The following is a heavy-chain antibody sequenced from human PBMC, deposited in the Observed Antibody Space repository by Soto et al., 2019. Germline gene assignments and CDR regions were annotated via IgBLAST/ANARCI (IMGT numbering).Heavy chain of an antibody. D-gene: IGHD1-1*01. V-gene: IGHV1-18*01. J-gene: IGHJ4*02. CDR3: ARGRYGDY. CDR2: ISAHNGNT. Sequence: QVHLVQSGAEVKNPGASVKVSCKGSGYDFTTYGITWVRQAPGQGLEWMAWISAHNGNTNYAPNLQGRVTVTRDTSTCTAYIELRSLRSDDTAVYYCARGRYGDYWGQGALVTVSS. CDR1: GYDFTTYG.